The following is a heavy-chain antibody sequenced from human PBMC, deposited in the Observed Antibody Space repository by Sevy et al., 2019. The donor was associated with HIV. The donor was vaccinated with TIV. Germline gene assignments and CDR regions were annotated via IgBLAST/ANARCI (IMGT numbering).Heavy chain of an antibody. Sequence: ASVKVSCKASGYTFTGYYMHWVRQAPGQGLEWMGWINPNSGGTNYAQKFQGRVTMTRDTSISTAYMELSRLRSDDTAVYYCAINDYVTAMVTEEKYYYYYYGMDVWGQGTTVTVSS. CDR2: INPNSGGT. V-gene: IGHV1-2*02. CDR1: GYTFTGYY. D-gene: IGHD5-18*01. J-gene: IGHJ6*02. CDR3: AINDYVTAMVTEEKYYYYYYGMDV.